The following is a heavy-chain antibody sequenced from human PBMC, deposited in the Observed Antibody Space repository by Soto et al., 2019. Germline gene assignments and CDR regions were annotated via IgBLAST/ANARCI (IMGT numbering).Heavy chain of an antibody. CDR3: AKGGDASLITCLPY. J-gene: IGHJ4*02. CDR1: GDSISSGTYY. Sequence: QVQLQESGPELVRPSQTLSLTCTVSGDSISSGTYYWGWIRQRPGRGLEWIGYIFHTGSSYYNPSLKFWSTISLYASKSQFFLTLTSVTAADTAVYYCAKGGDASLITCLPYWGQGTLVTVSS. V-gene: IGHV4-31*03. D-gene: IGHD3-16*01. CDR2: IFHTGSS.